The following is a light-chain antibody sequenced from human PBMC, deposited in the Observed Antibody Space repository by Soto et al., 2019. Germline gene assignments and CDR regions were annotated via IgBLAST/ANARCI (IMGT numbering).Light chain of an antibody. Sequence: EIVLTQSPDNLSLSPGERATLSCTASQSLTNSFIAWYQQKPGQAPRLLIYDTSSRASGIPDRCSGSGSGTDFTRTISRLETEDFAVFYCQQYGTSEIIFGQGTRLEIK. CDR3: QQYGTSEII. J-gene: IGKJ5*01. CDR1: QSLTNSF. CDR2: DTS. V-gene: IGKV3-20*01.